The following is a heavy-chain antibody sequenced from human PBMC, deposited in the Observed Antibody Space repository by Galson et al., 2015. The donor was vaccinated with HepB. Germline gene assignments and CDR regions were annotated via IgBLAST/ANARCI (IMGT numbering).Heavy chain of an antibody. J-gene: IGHJ4*02. CDR2: ISYDGSNK. V-gene: IGHV3-30*18. CDR3: VKGEYYYDSRGYYSPFDY. D-gene: IGHD3-22*01. CDR1: GFAFSAFG. Sequence: SLRLSCAASGFAFSAFGMHWVRQAPGGGLQWVAGISYDGSNKYYRESVKGRFTISRDHSKNTLFLQMNSLRDDDTAVYYCVKGEYYYDSRGYYSPFDYWGQGTLVTVSS.